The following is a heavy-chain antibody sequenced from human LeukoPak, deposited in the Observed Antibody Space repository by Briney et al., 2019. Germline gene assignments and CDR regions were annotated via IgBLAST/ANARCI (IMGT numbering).Heavy chain of an antibody. J-gene: IGHJ3*02. Sequence: GGSLRLSCAASGFTFSSYGMHWVRQAPGKGLEWVAFIRYDGSNKYYADSVKGRFTISRDNSKNTLYLQMNSLRAEDTAVYYCAKDYYYDSSGYYGDAFDIWGQGTMVTVSS. CDR1: GFTFSSYG. V-gene: IGHV3-30*02. D-gene: IGHD3-22*01. CDR3: AKDYYYDSSGYYGDAFDI. CDR2: IRYDGSNK.